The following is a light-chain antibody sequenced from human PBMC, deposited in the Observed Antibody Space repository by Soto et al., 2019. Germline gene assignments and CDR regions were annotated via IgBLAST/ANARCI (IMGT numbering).Light chain of an antibody. CDR3: QQQYNTPGT. CDR2: VAS. J-gene: IGKJ3*01. V-gene: IGKV1-17*01. CDR1: QGIRND. Sequence: DIQMTQSPSSLSASVGDRVTITCRASQGIRNDLSWYQQKPGEAPKRLVYVASGLDGGVPARFSGSGSGTEFTLTISSLQPEDFATYYCQQQYNTPGTFGPGTKVDIK.